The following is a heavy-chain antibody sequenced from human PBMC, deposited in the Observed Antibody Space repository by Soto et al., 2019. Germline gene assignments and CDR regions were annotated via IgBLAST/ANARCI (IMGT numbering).Heavy chain of an antibody. CDR3: ARSLDYHDYTGYSTVGVYFDY. J-gene: IGHJ4*02. Sequence: SLKVSCKASGVSFSSSGISWVRQAPGQGLEWVGGIIPIFVTSHYAQKFQGRVTITADESTNTAYMELSSLTSEDTAVYYCARSLDYHDYTGYSTVGVYFDYWGLGTLVTVSS. D-gene: IGHD3-22*01. CDR1: GVSFSSSG. V-gene: IGHV1-69*13. CDR2: IIPIFVTS.